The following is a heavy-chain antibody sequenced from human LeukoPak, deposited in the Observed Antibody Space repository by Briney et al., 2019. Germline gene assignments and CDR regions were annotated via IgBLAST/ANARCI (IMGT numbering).Heavy chain of an antibody. D-gene: IGHD2-8*01. Sequence: PGGSLRLSCAASGFTFSSYSLNWVRQAPGKGLEWVSYISTSSTIIYYADSVKGRFIISRDNAKNSLYLQMNSLRAEDTAVYYCARDWVMDYWGQGTLVTVSS. J-gene: IGHJ4*02. V-gene: IGHV3-48*01. CDR2: ISTSSTII. CDR3: ARDWVMDY. CDR1: GFTFSSYS.